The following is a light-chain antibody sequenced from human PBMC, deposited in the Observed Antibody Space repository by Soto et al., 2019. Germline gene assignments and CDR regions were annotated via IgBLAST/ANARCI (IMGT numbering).Light chain of an antibody. V-gene: IGKV3-20*01. CDR2: RAS. Sequence: EIVLTQSPGTLSLSPGERATLSCRASQSITTSFLAWYQQKPGQAPRLLIYRASTRVTGIPDRFSGSGSGTDFTLTISRLEPEDFAVYYCQQYGSSPLYTFGQGTKLEIE. CDR3: QQYGSSPLYT. CDR1: QSITTSF. J-gene: IGKJ2*01.